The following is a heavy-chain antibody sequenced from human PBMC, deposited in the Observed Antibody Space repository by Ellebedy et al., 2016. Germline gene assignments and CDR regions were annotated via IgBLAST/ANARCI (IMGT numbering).Heavy chain of an antibody. CDR2: IYYSGST. J-gene: IGHJ6*02. CDR3: ARWFGQWLENKYYYYGMDV. CDR1: GGSISSSSYY. D-gene: IGHD6-19*01. Sequence: SETLSLTCTVSGGSISSSSYYWGWIRQPPGKGLEWIGSIYYSGSTYYNPSLKSRVTISVDTFKNQFSLKLSSVTAADTAVYYCARWFGQWLENKYYYYGMDVWGQGTTVTVSS. V-gene: IGHV4-39*07.